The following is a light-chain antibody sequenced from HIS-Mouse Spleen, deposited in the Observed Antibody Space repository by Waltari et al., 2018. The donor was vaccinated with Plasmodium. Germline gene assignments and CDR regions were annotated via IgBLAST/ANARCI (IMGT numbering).Light chain of an antibody. CDR2: EES. CDR1: ALPKKY. V-gene: IGLV3-10*01. Sequence: SYELTQPPSVSVSPGQTARITCSGDALPKKYAYWSQQKSGQAPVLVIHEESKRPAGIPERFFGSSSGTMATLTISGAQVEDEADYYCYSTDSSGNHRVFGGGTKLTVL. J-gene: IGLJ3*02. CDR3: YSTDSSGNHRV.